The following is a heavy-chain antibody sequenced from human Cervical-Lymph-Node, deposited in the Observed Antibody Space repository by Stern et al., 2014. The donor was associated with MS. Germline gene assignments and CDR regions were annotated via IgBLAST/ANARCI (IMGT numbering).Heavy chain of an antibody. CDR3: ARVRKATYYYDSSGYTFDY. Sequence: VQLVQSGAEVKKPGASVKGSCKASGYTFTSYYMHWVRQAPGQGLEWMGIINPKGGSTSYAQKFQGRVTMTRDTSTSTVYMELSSLRSEDTAVYYCARVRKATYYYDSSGYTFDYWGQGTLVTVSS. D-gene: IGHD3-22*01. CDR2: INPKGGST. V-gene: IGHV1-46*03. CDR1: GYTFTSYY. J-gene: IGHJ4*02.